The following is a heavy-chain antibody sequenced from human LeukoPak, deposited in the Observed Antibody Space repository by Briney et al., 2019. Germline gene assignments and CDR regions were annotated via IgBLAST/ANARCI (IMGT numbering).Heavy chain of an antibody. D-gene: IGHD6-6*01. Sequence: SVKVSCKASGRTFSSYGISWVRQAPGQGLEWMGRIIPIFGTANYAQKFQGRVTITADKSTSTAYMELSSLRSEDTAVYYCARDGSSSNDYWGQGTLVTVSS. CDR2: IIPIFGTA. CDR1: GRTFSSYG. J-gene: IGHJ4*02. V-gene: IGHV1-69*06. CDR3: ARDGSSSNDY.